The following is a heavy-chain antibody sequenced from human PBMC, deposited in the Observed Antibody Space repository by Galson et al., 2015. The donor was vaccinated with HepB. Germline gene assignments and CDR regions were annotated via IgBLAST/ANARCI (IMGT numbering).Heavy chain of an antibody. V-gene: IGHV5-51*01. Sequence: LECMGIIYPGDSEIRSSPSFQGQVTMSVDKSTTTAYLQWSGLKASDTAMYYCVRKYNSFDYWGQGTLVTVSS. D-gene: IGHD1-20*01. CDR3: VRKYNSFDY. CDR2: IYPGDSEI. J-gene: IGHJ4*02.